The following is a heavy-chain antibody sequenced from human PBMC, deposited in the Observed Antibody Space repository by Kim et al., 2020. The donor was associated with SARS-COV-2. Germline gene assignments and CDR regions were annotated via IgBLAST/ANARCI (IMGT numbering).Heavy chain of an antibody. D-gene: IGHD4-4*01. CDR3: ARTGGVTTLFDY. CDR1: GGSISSSSYY. CDR2: IYYSGST. J-gene: IGHJ4*02. Sequence: SETLSLTCTVSGGSISSSSYYWGWIRQPPGKGLEWIGSIYYSGSTYYNPSLKSRVTISVDTSKNQFSLKLSSVTAADTAVYYCARTGGVTTLFDYWGQGTLFTVSS. V-gene: IGHV4-39*01.